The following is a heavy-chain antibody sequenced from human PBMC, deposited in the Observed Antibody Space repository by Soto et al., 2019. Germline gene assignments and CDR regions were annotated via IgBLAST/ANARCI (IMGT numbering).Heavy chain of an antibody. Sequence: QVQLVQSGAEVNKPGSSVKVSCKASGGTFSNFAISWVRQAPGQGLEWMGVFIPIFGTLNYAQRLQGRLTISADESTSTTYMELSRLRPEDTALYYCARFEQLVLHWGQGTLVTVSS. CDR1: GGTFSNFA. J-gene: IGHJ1*01. V-gene: IGHV1-69*01. CDR2: FIPIFGTL. CDR3: ARFEQLVLH. D-gene: IGHD6-13*01.